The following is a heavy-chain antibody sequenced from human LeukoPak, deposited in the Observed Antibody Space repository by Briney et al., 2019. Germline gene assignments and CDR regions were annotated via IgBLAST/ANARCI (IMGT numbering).Heavy chain of an antibody. J-gene: IGHJ4*02. D-gene: IGHD3-22*01. V-gene: IGHV3-9*01. CDR3: AKATEKFYDSRNDY. CDR2: ISWNSGSR. CDR1: GFTFDDYA. Sequence: GGSLRLSCAASGFTFDDYAMHWVRQAPGKGLEWVSGISWNSGSRGYAASVKGRFTISRDSAKNSLYLQMNSLRAEDTALYYCAKATEKFYDSRNDYWGQGTLVTVSS.